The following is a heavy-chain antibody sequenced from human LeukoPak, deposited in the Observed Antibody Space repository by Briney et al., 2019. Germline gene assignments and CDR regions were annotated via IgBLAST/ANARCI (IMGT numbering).Heavy chain of an antibody. V-gene: IGHV1-18*01. Sequence: GASVKVSCKASGYTFTSYDINWVRQATGQGLEWMGWMNPNSGNTNYAQKLQGRVTMTTDTSTSTAYMELRSLRSDDTAVYYCARDRDINSITIFGVVTRNWFDPWGQGTLVTVSS. CDR2: MNPNSGNT. CDR1: GYTFTSYD. CDR3: ARDRDINSITIFGVVTRNWFDP. J-gene: IGHJ5*02. D-gene: IGHD3-3*01.